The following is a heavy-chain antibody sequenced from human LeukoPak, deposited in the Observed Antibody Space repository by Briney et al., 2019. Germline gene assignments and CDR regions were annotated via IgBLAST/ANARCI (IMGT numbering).Heavy chain of an antibody. CDR2: ISSNGGST. CDR1: GFTFSSYA. Sequence: PGGSLRLSCSASGFTFSSYAMHRVRQAPGKGLEYVSAISSNGGSTYYADSVKGRFTISRDNSKNTLYLQMSSLRAEDTAVYYYVKDERHDFWSGNFDYWGQGTLVTVSS. V-gene: IGHV3-64D*06. D-gene: IGHD3-3*01. J-gene: IGHJ4*02. CDR3: VKDERHDFWSGNFDY.